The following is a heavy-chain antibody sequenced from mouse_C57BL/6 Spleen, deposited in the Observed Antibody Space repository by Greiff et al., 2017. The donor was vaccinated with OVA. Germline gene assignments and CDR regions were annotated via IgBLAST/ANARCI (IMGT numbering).Heavy chain of an antibody. Sequence: EVQGVESGGGLVKPGGSLKLSCAASGFTFSSYAMSWVRQTPEKRLEWVATISDGGSYTYYPDNVKGRFTISRDNAKNNLYLQMSHLKSEDTAMYYCARDKTPWAYWGQGTLVTVSA. V-gene: IGHV5-4*01. J-gene: IGHJ3*01. CDR3: ARDKTPWAY. CDR1: GFTFSSYA. CDR2: ISDGGSYT.